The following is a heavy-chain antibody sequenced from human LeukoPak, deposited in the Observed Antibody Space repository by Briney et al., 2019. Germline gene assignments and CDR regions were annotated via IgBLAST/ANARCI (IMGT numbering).Heavy chain of an antibody. CDR1: GGSISSGDYS. CDR3: ARGKYYYGSGDY. J-gene: IGHJ4*02. V-gene: IGHV4-30-4*01. Sequence: PSQTLSLTCTVSGGSISSGDYSWSWIRQPPGKGLEWIGYIYYSGSTYYNPSLKSRVTISVDTSKNQFSLKLSSVTAADTAVYYCARGKYYYGSGDYWGQGTLVTVSS. D-gene: IGHD3-10*01. CDR2: IYYSGST.